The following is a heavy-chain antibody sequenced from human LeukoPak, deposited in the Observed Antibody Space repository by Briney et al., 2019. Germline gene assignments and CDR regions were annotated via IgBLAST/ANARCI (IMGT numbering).Heavy chain of an antibody. CDR2: INPSGGST. CDR3: ARGSSKLFLQPQLGY. V-gene: IGHV1-46*01. CDR1: GYTFTSYY. Sequence: APVKVSCKASGYTFTSYYMHWVRQAPGQGLEWMGIINPSGGSTSYAQKFQGRVTMTRDTSTSTVYMELSSLRSEDTAVYYCARGSSKLFLQPQLGYWGQGTLVTVSS. J-gene: IGHJ4*02. D-gene: IGHD2-21*01.